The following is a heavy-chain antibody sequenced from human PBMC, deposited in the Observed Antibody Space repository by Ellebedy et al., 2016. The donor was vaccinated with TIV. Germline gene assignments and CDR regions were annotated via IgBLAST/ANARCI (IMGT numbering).Heavy chain of an antibody. CDR2: IWNDGSDK. CDR1: GFSFSDYY. J-gene: IGHJ4*02. CDR3: AREAWDGDYYVDY. D-gene: IGHD4-17*01. V-gene: IGHV3-33*08. Sequence: GESLKISCAASGFSFSDYYMSWIRQAPGKGLEWVAIIWNDGSDKKYADSVKGRITISRDNSKNTRYLQMNSLRAEDTAVYYCAREAWDGDYYVDYWGQGTLVTVST.